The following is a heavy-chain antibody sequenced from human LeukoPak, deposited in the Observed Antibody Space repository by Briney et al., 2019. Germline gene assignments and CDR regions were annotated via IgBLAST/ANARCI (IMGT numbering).Heavy chain of an antibody. V-gene: IGHV3-30*18. D-gene: IGHD3-22*01. CDR1: GFTFSSYG. J-gene: IGHJ4*02. CDR3: AKDGGYYDSSGYYNDY. Sequence: PGGSLRLSCAASGFTFSSYGMHWVRQAPGKGLEWVAVISYDGSNKYYADSVKGRFTISRDNSKNTLYLQMNSLRAEDTAVYYCAKDGGYYDSSGYYNDYWGQGTLVTVSS. CDR2: ISYDGSNK.